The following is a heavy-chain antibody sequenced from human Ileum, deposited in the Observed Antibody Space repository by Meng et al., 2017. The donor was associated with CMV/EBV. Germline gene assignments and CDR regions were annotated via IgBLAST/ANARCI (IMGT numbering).Heavy chain of an antibody. CDR2: IYTSGST. CDR1: GTSITGYY. D-gene: IGHD6-13*01. J-gene: IGHJ4*02. CDR3: AREGSAVH. V-gene: IGHV4-4*07. Sequence: QVRRQESGPGLVKPSEPLSLTCTVSGTSITGYYWSWIRQSAAKGLEWIGRIYTSGSTNYNPSLHSRVSMSIDTSKNQFSLKLRSVTAADTAVYYCAREGSAVHWGQGTLVTVSS.